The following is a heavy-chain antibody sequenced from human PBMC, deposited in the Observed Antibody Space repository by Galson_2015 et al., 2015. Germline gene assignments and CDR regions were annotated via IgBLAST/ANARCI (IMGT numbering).Heavy chain of an antibody. D-gene: IGHD2-2*02. CDR3: ARDIVVVPAAITPIINWFDP. J-gene: IGHJ5*02. V-gene: IGHV3-21*01. CDR1: GFTFSSYS. Sequence: SLRLSCAASGFTFSSYSMNWVRQAPGKGLEWASSISSSSSYIYYAGSVKGRFTISRDNAKNSLYLQMNSLRAEDTAVYYCARDIVVVPAAITPIINWFDPWGQGTLVTVSS. CDR2: ISSSSSYI.